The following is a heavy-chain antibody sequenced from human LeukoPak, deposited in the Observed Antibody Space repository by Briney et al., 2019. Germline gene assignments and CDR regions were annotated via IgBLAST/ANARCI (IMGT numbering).Heavy chain of an antibody. CDR1: GGSFSGYY. V-gene: IGHV4-34*01. CDR3: AKERSSWYRGYFDY. Sequence: SETLSLTCAVYGGSFSGYYWSWIRQPPGKGREGIGEINHSGGTNYNPSLKSRVTISVDTSKNQFSLKLSSVTAADTAVYYCAKERSSWYRGYFDYWGQGTLVTVSS. D-gene: IGHD6-13*01. CDR2: INHSGGT. J-gene: IGHJ4*02.